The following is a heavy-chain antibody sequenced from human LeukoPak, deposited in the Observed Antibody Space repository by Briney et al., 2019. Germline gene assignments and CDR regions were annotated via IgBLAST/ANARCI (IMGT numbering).Heavy chain of an antibody. CDR3: AKRDDSGGNLVDL. J-gene: IGHJ4*01. D-gene: IGHD1-26*01. CDR2: IYYSGST. CDR1: GGSIRSGSHY. V-gene: IGHV4-39*02. Sequence: SETLSLTCTVSGGSIRSGSHYWAWIRQPPGKGLEWIGSIYYSGSTYYNPSLENRVTISIDTSKNHFSLKLSSLSAADTSVYFCAKRDDSGGNLVDLWGQGTLVTVS.